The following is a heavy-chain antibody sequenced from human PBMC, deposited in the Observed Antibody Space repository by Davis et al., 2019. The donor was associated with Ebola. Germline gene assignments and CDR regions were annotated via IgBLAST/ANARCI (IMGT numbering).Heavy chain of an antibody. J-gene: IGHJ6*02. CDR1: GFTVSSNY. Sequence: SLKIPCAASGFTVSSNYMSWVRQAPGNGLEWVGFIRSKTYGGTTKYAASVKGRFTISRDDSKNIAYLQMSSLETEDTAVYYCTRDLKQPPPSYYYGMDVWGQGTTVTVSS. CDR3: TRDLKQPPPSYYYGMDV. D-gene: IGHD5-18*01. CDR2: IRSKTYGGTT. V-gene: IGHV3-49*04.